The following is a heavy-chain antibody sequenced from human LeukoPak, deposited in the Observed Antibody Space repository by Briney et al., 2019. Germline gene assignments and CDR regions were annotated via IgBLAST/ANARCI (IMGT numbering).Heavy chain of an antibody. CDR1: GYTFTGYY. D-gene: IGHD3-10*01. CDR2: INPNSGGT. CDR3: ATGAPLLWFGELFDY. V-gene: IGHV1-2*02. Sequence: GASVKVSCKASGYTFTGYYMHWVRQAPGQGLEWMGWINPNSGGTNYAQKFQGRVTMTEDTSTDTAYMELSSLRSEDTAVYYCATGAPLLWFGELFDYWGQGTLVTVSS. J-gene: IGHJ4*02.